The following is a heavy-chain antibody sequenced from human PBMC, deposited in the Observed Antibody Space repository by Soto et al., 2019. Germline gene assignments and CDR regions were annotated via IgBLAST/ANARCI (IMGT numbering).Heavy chain of an antibody. CDR3: ARSLRRGPPFDY. D-gene: IGHD3-10*01. V-gene: IGHV4-34*01. Sequence: SETLSLTCAVFGGSFSGYYWNWIRQPPGKGLEWIGEINHSGSTNYNPSLKSRVTISVDTSKNQFSLKLSSVTAADTAVYYCARSLRRGPPFDYWGQGTLVTVSS. J-gene: IGHJ4*02. CDR2: INHSGST. CDR1: GGSFSGYY.